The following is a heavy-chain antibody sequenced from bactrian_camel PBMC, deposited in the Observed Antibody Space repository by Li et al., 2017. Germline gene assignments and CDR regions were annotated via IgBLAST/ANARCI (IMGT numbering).Heavy chain of an antibody. D-gene: IGHD2*01. V-gene: IGHV3S63*01. CDR1: GYTVSSGC. CDR3: AAGAYLSRPLTPNDYSI. CDR2: IGTTDGRR. J-gene: IGHJ4*01. Sequence: HVQLVESGGGSVQAGGFLRLSCAASGYTVSSGCVAWFRKTPGNEREGIASIGTTDGRRFYADYADSVKGRFSISPDKTKNTVYLQMASLEPEDTAMYYCAAGAYLSRPLTPNDYSIWGQGTQVTVS.